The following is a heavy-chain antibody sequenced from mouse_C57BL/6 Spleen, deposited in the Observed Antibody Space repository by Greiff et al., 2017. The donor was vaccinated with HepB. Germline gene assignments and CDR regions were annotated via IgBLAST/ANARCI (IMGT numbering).Heavy chain of an antibody. CDR1: GYTFTSYG. J-gene: IGHJ3*01. V-gene: IGHV1-81*01. CDR2: IYPRSGNT. D-gene: IGHD2-10*02. CDR3: ARSMEGSYYDWFAY. Sequence: QVQLKESGAELARPGASVKLSCKASGYTFTSYGISWVKQRTGQGLEWIGEIYPRSGNTYYNEKFKGKATLTADKSSSTAYMELRSLTSEDSAVYVGARSMEGSYYDWFAYWGQGTLVTVSA.